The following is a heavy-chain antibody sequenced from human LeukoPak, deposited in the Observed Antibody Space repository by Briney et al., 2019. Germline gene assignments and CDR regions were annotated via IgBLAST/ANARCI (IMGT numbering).Heavy chain of an antibody. CDR3: ANTPYYYGSGSYYPLVY. D-gene: IGHD3-10*01. Sequence: ASVKVSCKASGGTFSSYAISWVRQAPGQGLEWMGGIIPIFGTANYAQKFQGRVTITTDESTSTAYMELSSLRSEDTAVYYCANTPYYYGSGSYYPLVYWGQGTLVTVSS. CDR1: GGTFSSYA. V-gene: IGHV1-69*05. J-gene: IGHJ4*02. CDR2: IIPIFGTA.